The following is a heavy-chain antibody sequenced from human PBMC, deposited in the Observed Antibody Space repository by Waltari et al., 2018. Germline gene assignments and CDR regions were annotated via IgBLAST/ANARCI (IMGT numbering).Heavy chain of an antibody. CDR2: IDHSRST. CDR1: GGSFTGYY. Sequence: VQLQQWGAGLLKPSETLSLTCAVYGGSFTGYYWNWIRQPPGKGLEWIWEIDHSRSTNYNPSLQSRVTISIDTSKNQFSLNLTSMTAADTAVYYCARGRFVTAGSWGQGTLVTVSS. D-gene: IGHD2-21*02. CDR3: ARGRFVTAGS. V-gene: IGHV4-34*02. J-gene: IGHJ5*02.